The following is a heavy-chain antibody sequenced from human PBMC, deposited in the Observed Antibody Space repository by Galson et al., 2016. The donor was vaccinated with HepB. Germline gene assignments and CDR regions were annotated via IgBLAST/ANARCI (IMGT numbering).Heavy chain of an antibody. Sequence: SVKVSCKASGYTFSTHAMHWVRKAPGQRLEWLGWINTGKGNTKYSQKFQGRISITRDKSASTTYMELTSLRSEDTAVYYCARVYDVLTGHGDYYYYGMDVWGQGTPVTVSS. CDR1: GYTFSTHA. CDR2: INTGKGNT. D-gene: IGHD3-9*01. V-gene: IGHV1-3*04. CDR3: ARVYDVLTGHGDYYYYGMDV. J-gene: IGHJ6*02.